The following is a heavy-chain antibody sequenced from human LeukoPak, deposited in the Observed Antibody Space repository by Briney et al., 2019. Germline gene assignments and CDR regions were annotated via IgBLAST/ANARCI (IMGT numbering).Heavy chain of an antibody. J-gene: IGHJ3*02. Sequence: GESLRLSCAASGFTFTSYAMNWVRQAPGKGLEWVAAISGSGGATYYADSVKGRFTISRDNSGNTVFLQMDSLRADDTAVYYCAKADYYDSSCYLYAFDIWGQGTMVTVS. CDR1: GFTFTSYA. V-gene: IGHV3-23*01. CDR3: AKADYYDSSCYLYAFDI. CDR2: ISGSGGAT. D-gene: IGHD3-22*01.